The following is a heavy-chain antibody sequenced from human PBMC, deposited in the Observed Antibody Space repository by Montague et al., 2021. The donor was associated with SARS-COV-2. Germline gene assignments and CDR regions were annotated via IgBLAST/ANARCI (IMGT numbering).Heavy chain of an antibody. V-gene: IGHV4-39*01. D-gene: IGHD5-18*01. J-gene: IGHJ6*02. Sequence: SETLSLTCTVSGGSISSSDYYWGWIRQPPGKGLEWIGTIYYSGSTYYTPSLKSRVTISVDTSKNQFSLKLTSLTAADTAVYYGARSSGYNYDISYYGMGVWGQRTTVTVSS. CDR3: ARSSGYNYDISYYGMGV. CDR2: IYYSGST. CDR1: GGSISSSDYY.